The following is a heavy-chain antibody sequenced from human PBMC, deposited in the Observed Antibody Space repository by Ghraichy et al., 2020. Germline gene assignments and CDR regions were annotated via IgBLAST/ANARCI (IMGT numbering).Heavy chain of an antibody. Sequence: SETLSLTCAVYGGSFSGYYWSWIRQPPGKGLEWIGEINHSGSTNYNPSLKSRVTISVDTSKNQFSLKLSSVTAADTAVYYCARGYGRDGYNFGGQGTLVTVSS. CDR1: GGSFSGYY. J-gene: IGHJ4*02. D-gene: IGHD5-24*01. CDR2: INHSGST. CDR3: ARGYGRDGYNF. V-gene: IGHV4-34*01.